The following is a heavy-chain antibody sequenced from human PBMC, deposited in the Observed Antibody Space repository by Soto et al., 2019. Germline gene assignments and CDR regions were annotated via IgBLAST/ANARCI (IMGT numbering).Heavy chain of an antibody. CDR3: ARHPVRAFRFDY. J-gene: IGHJ4*02. CDR2: IYYSGST. CDR1: GGSISSSSYY. V-gene: IGHV4-39*01. Sequence: SETLSLTCTVSGGSISSSSYYWGWIRQPPGKGLEWIGSIYYSGSTYYNPSLKSRVTISVDTSKNQFSLKLSSVTAADTAVYYCARHPVRAFRFDYRGQGTLVTVSS.